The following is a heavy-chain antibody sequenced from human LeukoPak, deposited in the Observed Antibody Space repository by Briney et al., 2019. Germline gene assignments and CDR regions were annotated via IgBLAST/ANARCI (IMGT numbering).Heavy chain of an antibody. J-gene: IGHJ4*02. Sequence: GGSLRLSCAASGFTFDSYAMSWVRRAPERGLEWVSSISGSGSSTYYADSVKGRFTISRDNSKNTLYLQMDSLRIEDTAEYYCAKGNSARSGSYYGDYWGQGTLVTVSS. CDR1: GFTFDSYA. V-gene: IGHV3-23*01. CDR3: AKGNSARSGSYYGDY. CDR2: ISGSGSST. D-gene: IGHD1-26*01.